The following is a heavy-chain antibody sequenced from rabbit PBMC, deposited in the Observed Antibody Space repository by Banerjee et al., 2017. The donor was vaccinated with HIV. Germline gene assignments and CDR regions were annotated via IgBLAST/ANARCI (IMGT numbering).Heavy chain of an antibody. CDR3: ARSDSVDYWFAL. J-gene: IGHJ4*01. Sequence: QEQLEESGGDLVKPEGSLTLTCTTSGFSFSSSYWICWVRQAPGKGLEWIACIYAGSGGSTYYASWAKGRFTISKTSSTTVTLQVTSLTAADTATYFCARSDSVDYWFALWGQGTLVTVS. CDR2: IYAGSGGST. V-gene: IGHV1S45*01. CDR1: GFSFSSSYW. D-gene: IGHD1-1*01.